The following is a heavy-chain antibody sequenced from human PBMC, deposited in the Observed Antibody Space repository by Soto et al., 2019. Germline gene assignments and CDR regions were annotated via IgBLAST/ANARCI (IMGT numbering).Heavy chain of an antibody. CDR1: GFAFSSYW. J-gene: IGHJ4*02. D-gene: IGHD2-15*01. CDR2: IDPYETGI. CDR3: TSDTFGGRDY. V-gene: IGHV3-74*01. Sequence: XGSLKLSCSASGFAFSSYWMHWVRQAPGKGLVWVSRIDPYETGINYADSVKGRFTISRDNAKNTLYLQMNSLRAEDTAVYYCTSDTFGGRDYWGQGTLVTVSS.